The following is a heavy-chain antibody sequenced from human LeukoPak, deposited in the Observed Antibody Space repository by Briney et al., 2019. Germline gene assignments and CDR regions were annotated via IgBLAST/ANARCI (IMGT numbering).Heavy chain of an antibody. J-gene: IGHJ5*02. CDR2: VYRSGSA. CDR3: ARSLYCSSTSCLNWFDP. V-gene: IGHV4-39*07. D-gene: IGHD2-2*01. Sequence: PSETLSLTCIVSGVSVSTSNYYWGWIRQPPGMGLEWIGSVYRSGSASYNPSLKSRVTISVDTSKNQFSLKLSSVTAADTAVYYCARSLYCSSTSCLNWFDPWGQGTLVTVSS. CDR1: GVSVSTSNYY.